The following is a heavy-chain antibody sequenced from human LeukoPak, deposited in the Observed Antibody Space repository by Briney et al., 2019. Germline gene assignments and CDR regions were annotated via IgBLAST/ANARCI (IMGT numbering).Heavy chain of an antibody. CDR2: MNPNSGNT. V-gene: IGHV1-8*03. D-gene: IGHD1-14*01. CDR1: GYTFTSYD. J-gene: IGHJ4*02. Sequence: GASVKVSCKASGYTFTSYDINWVRQATGQGLEWMGWMNPNSGNTGYAQKFQGRVTITRNTSISTAYMELSSLRSEDTAVYYCARGRNQQWPHDFDYWGQGTLVTVSS. CDR3: ARGRNQQWPHDFDY.